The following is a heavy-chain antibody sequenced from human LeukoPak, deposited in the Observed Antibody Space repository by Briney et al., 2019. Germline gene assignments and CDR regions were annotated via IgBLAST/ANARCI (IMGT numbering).Heavy chain of an antibody. J-gene: IGHJ6*03. CDR1: GFTVSSNY. D-gene: IGHD6-19*01. CDR2: IYSGGST. Sequence: GGSLRLSCAASGFTVSSNYMSWVRQAPGKGLEWVSVIYSGGSTYYADSVKGRFTISRDNSKNTLYLQMNSLRAEDTAVYYCARGGTGYSSGWYLYMDVWGKGTTVTVSS. CDR3: ARGGTGYSSGWYLYMDV. V-gene: IGHV3-53*01.